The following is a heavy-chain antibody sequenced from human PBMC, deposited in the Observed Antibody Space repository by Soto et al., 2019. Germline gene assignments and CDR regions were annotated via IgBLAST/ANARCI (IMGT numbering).Heavy chain of an antibody. J-gene: IGHJ4*02. Sequence: QVQLQESGPGLVKPSGTLSLTCAVSGGSIRSSNWWSWVRQPPGKGLEWIGEIHHSGSTNYNPSLKSRVTMSVDQSKNQFSLKLNSVTAADTALYYCARAGYGGNSLDYWGQGILVTVSS. CDR2: IHHSGST. CDR1: GGSIRSSNW. CDR3: ARAGYGGNSLDY. V-gene: IGHV4-4*02. D-gene: IGHD4-17*01.